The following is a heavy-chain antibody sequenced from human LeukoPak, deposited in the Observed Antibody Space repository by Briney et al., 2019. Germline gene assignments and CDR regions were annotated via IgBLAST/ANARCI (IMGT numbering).Heavy chain of an antibody. CDR3: ARRGVTISGVLVYHYSGLDV. J-gene: IGHJ6*02. CDR2: IKEDGSEK. V-gene: IGHV3-7*01. Sequence: GGSLRLSCAGSGFTFSSHWMNWVRQAPGKGLEWVASIKEDGSEKHYVDSVNGRFTISRDNAKNSLYLQMSSLRADDTAVYYCARRGVTISGVLVYHYSGLDVWGQGTRSPSP. D-gene: IGHD3-3*01. CDR1: GFTFSSHW.